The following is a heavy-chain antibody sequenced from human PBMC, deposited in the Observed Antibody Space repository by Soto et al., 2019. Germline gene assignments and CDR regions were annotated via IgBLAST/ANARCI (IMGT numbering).Heavy chain of an antibody. D-gene: IGHD3-16*01. V-gene: IGHV4-34*01. J-gene: IGHJ6*02. CDR3: ARLRGSLHYAPPYYYYGMDV. CDR2: INHSGST. CDR1: GGSFSGYY. Sequence: PSETLSLTCAVYGGSFSGYYWSWIRQPPGKGLEWIGDINHSGSTTYNPSLKSRVTISLATSKNQFSLKLSSVTAADTAVYYYARLRGSLHYAPPYYYYGMDVWGQGTTVTVS.